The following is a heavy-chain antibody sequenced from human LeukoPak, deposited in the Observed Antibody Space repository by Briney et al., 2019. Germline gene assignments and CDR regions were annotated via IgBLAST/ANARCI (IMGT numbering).Heavy chain of an antibody. CDR3: VRGSGWFLP. CDR2: ISQDGSRT. D-gene: IGHD1-26*01. J-gene: IGHJ5*02. CDR1: GFSFSGNW. Sequence: GSLRLSCAASGFSFSGNWLSWVRQTPGKGLEWAASISQDGSRTEYVDSVKGRFTISRDNAGNSLYLQMNSLRVEDTAVYFCVRGSGWFLPWGQGTLVTVSS. V-gene: IGHV3-7*01.